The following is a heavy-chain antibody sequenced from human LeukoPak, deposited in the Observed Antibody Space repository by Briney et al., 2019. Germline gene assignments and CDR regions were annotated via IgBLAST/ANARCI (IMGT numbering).Heavy chain of an antibody. V-gene: IGHV3-33*01. CDR2: IWYDGSNK. D-gene: IGHD3-22*01. CDR1: GFTFSSYG. Sequence: GGSLRLSCAASGFTFSSYGMHWVRQAPGKGLEWVAVIWYDGSNKYYADSVKGRFTISRDNSKNTLYLQMNSLRAEDTAVYYCAREGYDSSGYYYYAFDIWGQGAMVTVSS. J-gene: IGHJ3*02. CDR3: AREGYDSSGYYYYAFDI.